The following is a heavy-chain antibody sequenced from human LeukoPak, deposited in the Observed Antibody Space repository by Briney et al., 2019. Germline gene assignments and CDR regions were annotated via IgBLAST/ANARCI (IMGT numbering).Heavy chain of an antibody. D-gene: IGHD2-2*01. V-gene: IGHV1-69*04. CDR3: ARVPFSSTSWWYNY. CDR1: GGTFSSYA. Sequence: ASVKVSCKASGGTFSSYAISWVRQAPGQGLEWMGRVIPILGIANYAQKFQGRVTITADKSTSTAYMELSSLRSEDTAVYYCARVPFSSTSWWYNYWGQGTLVTVSS. J-gene: IGHJ4*02. CDR2: VIPILGIA.